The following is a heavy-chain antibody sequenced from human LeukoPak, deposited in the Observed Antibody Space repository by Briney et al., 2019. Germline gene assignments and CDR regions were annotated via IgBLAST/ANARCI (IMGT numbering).Heavy chain of an antibody. J-gene: IGHJ4*02. Sequence: SETLSLTCTVSGGSISSGDYYWGWIRQPPGKGLEWIGYIYYSGSTYYNPSLKSRVTISVDTSKNQFSLKLSSVTAADTAVYYCARLIVVVPAALYYFDYWGQGTLVTVSS. V-gene: IGHV4-30-4*01. D-gene: IGHD2-2*01. CDR2: IYYSGST. CDR3: ARLIVVVPAALYYFDY. CDR1: GGSISSGDYY.